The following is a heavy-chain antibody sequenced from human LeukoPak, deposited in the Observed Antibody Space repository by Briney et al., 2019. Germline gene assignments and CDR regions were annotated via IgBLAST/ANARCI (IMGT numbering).Heavy chain of an antibody. CDR2: IYSDGST. CDR3: AASAARGAFDI. D-gene: IGHD6-6*01. J-gene: IGHJ3*02. Sequence: GGSLRLSCAASGFTVSSNYMSWVRQAPGKGLEWVSVIYSDGSTYYADSVKGRFTISRHNSKNTLYLQMNSLRAEDTAVYYCAASAARGAFDIWGQGTMVTVSS. CDR1: GFTVSSNY. V-gene: IGHV3-53*04.